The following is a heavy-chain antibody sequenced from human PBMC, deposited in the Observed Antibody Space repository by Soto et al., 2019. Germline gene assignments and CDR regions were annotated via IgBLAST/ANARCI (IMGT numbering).Heavy chain of an antibody. D-gene: IGHD3-3*01. CDR1: GGSISSGGYY. Sequence: PSETLSLTCTVSGGSISSGGYYWSWIRQPPGKGLEWIGYIYYSGSTNYNPSLKSRVTISVDTSKNQFSLKLSSVTAADTAVCYCARDRTEWRTYYGMDVWGQGTTVTVSS. J-gene: IGHJ6*02. V-gene: IGHV4-61*08. CDR2: IYYSGST. CDR3: ARDRTEWRTYYGMDV.